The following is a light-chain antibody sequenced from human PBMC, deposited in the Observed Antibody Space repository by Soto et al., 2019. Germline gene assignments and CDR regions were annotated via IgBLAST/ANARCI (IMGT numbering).Light chain of an antibody. V-gene: IGKV3-20*01. Sequence: EIVLTQSPGTLSLSPGERATLSCRASQSVSSSYLAWYQQKPGQAPRLLIYVTSGRATVIPDRFSGSGSGTDFTLTISRLEPEDFAVYYCQQYGSSPPVTFGQGTRLEIK. CDR1: QSVSSSY. CDR3: QQYGSSPPVT. CDR2: VTS. J-gene: IGKJ5*01.